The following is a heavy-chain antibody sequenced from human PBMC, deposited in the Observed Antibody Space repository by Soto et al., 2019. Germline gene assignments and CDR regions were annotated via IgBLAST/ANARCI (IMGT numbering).Heavy chain of an antibody. CDR2: INADGGDT. D-gene: IGHD3-22*01. CDR1: GFTFSSFW. J-gene: IGHJ5*02. Sequence: PGGSLRLSCAASGFTFSSFWMHWVRQVPGKGLVWLSRINADGGDTDYAESVKGRFTVSRDNAKNTLYLQMSSLRVEDTAVYYCAGTVYYDGSGYDLNWFDPWGQGTLVTVSS. V-gene: IGHV3-74*01. CDR3: AGTVYYDGSGYDLNWFDP.